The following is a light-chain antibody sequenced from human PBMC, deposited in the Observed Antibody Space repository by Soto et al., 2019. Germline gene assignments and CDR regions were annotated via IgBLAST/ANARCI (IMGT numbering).Light chain of an antibody. CDR3: QRYGTSRTWT. Sequence: EIVMTQSPATLSVSPGERATLSCRASQRVSSNLAWYQQKRGQAPRLLIYGASSRATGIPDRFSGSGSGTDFTLTISRLEPEDFAVYYCQRYGTSRTWTFGQGTKVDIK. CDR2: GAS. CDR1: QRVSSN. J-gene: IGKJ1*01. V-gene: IGKV3-20*01.